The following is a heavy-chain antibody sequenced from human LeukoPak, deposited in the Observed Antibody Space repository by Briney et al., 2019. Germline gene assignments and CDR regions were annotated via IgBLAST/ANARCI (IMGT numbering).Heavy chain of an antibody. V-gene: IGHV3-49*03. CDR1: GFTFGDYA. J-gene: IGHJ4*02. Sequence: GGSLRLSCTASGFTFGDYAMSWFRQAPGKGLEWVGFIRSKAYGGTTEYAASVKGRFTISRDDSKSIAYLQMNSLKTEDTAVYYCTRDPIVDFWSGLPLDYWGQGTLVTVSS. CDR2: IRSKAYGGTT. D-gene: IGHD3-3*01. CDR3: TRDPIVDFWSGLPLDY.